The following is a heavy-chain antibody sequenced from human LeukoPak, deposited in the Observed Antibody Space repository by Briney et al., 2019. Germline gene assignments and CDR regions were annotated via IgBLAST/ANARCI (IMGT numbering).Heavy chain of an antibody. J-gene: IGHJ6*02. Sequence: GGSLRLSCAASGFTFSSYAMHWVRQAPGKGLEWVAVISYDGSNKYYADSVKGRFTISRDNSKNTLYLQMNSLRAEDTAVYYCAARPAYYYGMDVRGQGTTVTVSS. D-gene: IGHD6-6*01. CDR1: GFTFSSYA. V-gene: IGHV3-30-3*01. CDR3: AARPAYYYGMDV. CDR2: ISYDGSNK.